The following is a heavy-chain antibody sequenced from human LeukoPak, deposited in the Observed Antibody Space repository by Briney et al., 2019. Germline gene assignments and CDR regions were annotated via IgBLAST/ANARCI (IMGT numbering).Heavy chain of an antibody. D-gene: IGHD2-2*01. CDR3: ARARPRYCSSTSCRPRMDV. CDR2: INHSGST. Sequence: SETLSLTCAVYGGSFSGYYWSWIRQPPGKGLEWIGEINHSGSTNYNPSLKSRVTISVDTSKNQFCLKLSSVTAAEAAVYYCARARPRYCSSTSCRPRMDVWGQGTTVTVSS. CDR1: GGSFSGYY. J-gene: IGHJ6*02. V-gene: IGHV4-34*01.